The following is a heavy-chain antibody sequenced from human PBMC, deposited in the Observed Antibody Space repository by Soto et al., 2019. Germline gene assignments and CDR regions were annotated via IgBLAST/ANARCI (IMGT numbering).Heavy chain of an antibody. CDR2: IYYSGNA. CDR3: ARQMGGDSSGYFDY. D-gene: IGHD3-22*01. J-gene: IGHJ4*02. CDR1: GGSISSVGSY. V-gene: IGHV4-31*03. Sequence: QLQESGPGLVKPSQTLSLTCTVSGGSISSVGSYWSWIRQRPGKGLECLGYIYYSGNAYYNPSLKSRLTISVDTSRNQFSLERRSVSAADTAVYYCARQMGGDSSGYFDYWGQGTLVTVSS.